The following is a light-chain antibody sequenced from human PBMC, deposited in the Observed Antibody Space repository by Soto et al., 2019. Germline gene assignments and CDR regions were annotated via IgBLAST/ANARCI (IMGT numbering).Light chain of an antibody. J-gene: IGKJ1*01. CDR2: ATS. Sequence: DIQMTQSPSSLSASVGDRVTITCRASQSISSYLNWYQQKPGRAPELLIYATSNLQSGVPSRFSGRGSGTDFTLNIYSLQPEDFATYYCQQSYITPLTFGQGTRVEI. CDR3: QQSYITPLT. V-gene: IGKV1-39*01. CDR1: QSISSY.